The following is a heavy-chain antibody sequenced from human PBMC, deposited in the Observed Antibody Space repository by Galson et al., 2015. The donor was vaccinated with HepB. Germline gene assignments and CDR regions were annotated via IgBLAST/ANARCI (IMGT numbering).Heavy chain of an antibody. D-gene: IGHD2-2*02. V-gene: IGHV4-61*02. CDR1: GGSISSGSYY. CDR3: LVVPAAIQGLEYFQH. Sequence: PLSLTCTVSGGSISSGSYYWSWIRQPAGKGLEWIGRIYTSGSTNYNPSLKSRVTMSVDTSKNQFSLKLSSVTAADTAVYYCLVVPAAIQGLEYFQHWGQGTLVTVSS. J-gene: IGHJ1*01. CDR2: IYTSGST.